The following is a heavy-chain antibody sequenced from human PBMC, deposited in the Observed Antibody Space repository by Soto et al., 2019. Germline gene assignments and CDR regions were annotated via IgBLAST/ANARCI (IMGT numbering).Heavy chain of an antibody. CDR1: GFTFNNYG. Sequence: QVQLVESGGAVVQPGRSLRLSCVASGFTFNNYGIHWVRQAPGKGLEWVTVISYDGNTKYYADSVKGRFTISRDNSKNTLYLQLNSLRPEDTAVYYSVKDYYDTLAGYYGPDYWGQGTLVTVSS. CDR3: VKDYYDTLAGYYGPDY. D-gene: IGHD3-9*01. J-gene: IGHJ4*02. CDR2: ISYDGNTK. V-gene: IGHV3-30*18.